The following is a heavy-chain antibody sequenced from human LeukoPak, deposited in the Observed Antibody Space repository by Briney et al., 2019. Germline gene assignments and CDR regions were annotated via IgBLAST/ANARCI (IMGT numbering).Heavy chain of an antibody. CDR1: GYTFTGYY. V-gene: IGHV1-2*06. Sequence: ASVKVSCKASGYTFTGYYIHWVRQAPEQGLDWMGRVNPNSGGTNYAQKFQGRVTMTRDTSISTAYMELSRLRPDDTAVYYCAREFYPYYFDYWGQGTLVTVPS. CDR3: AREFYPYYFDY. CDR2: VNPNSGGT. J-gene: IGHJ4*02.